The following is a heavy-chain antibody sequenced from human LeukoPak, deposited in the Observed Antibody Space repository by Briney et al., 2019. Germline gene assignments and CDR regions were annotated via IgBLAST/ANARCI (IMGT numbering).Heavy chain of an antibody. CDR3: ANRLFDY. CDR2: ISGSGGST. V-gene: IGHV3-23*01. J-gene: IGHJ4*02. CDR1: GYTFSRYA. Sequence: PGGSLRLSCAASGYTFSRYAMSWVRRAPGEGVEGVSAISGSGGSTYYADCVRGRFTISRDNSKNTLYLQMNSLRAEDTAVYYCANRLFDYWGQGTLVTVSS.